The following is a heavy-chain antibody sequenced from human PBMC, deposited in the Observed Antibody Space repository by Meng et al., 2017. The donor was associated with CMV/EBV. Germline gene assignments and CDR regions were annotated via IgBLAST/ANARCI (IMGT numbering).Heavy chain of an antibody. D-gene: IGHD1-26*01. CDR3: ASGVGGWFDS. V-gene: IGHV4-34*08. CDR2: IDRRGST. J-gene: IGHJ5*01. CDR1: CGSVGGCW. Sequence: VQLEQWGTGPWYSSETPSSTCGVYCGSVGGCWVRQVRQPAVKGLGWIGEIDRRGSTKHNPHRRGRITIAEDTSKNKFYLKRISVADTDTAVYYCASGVGGWFDSWGQGTLVTVSS.